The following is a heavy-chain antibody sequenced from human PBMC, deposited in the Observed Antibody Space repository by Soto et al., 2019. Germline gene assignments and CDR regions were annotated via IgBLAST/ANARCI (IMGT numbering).Heavy chain of an antibody. V-gene: IGHV1-69*04. J-gene: IGHJ5*02. D-gene: IGHD2-15*01. Sequence: ASVKVSCKASGGTFSSYTISWVRQAPGQGLEWMGRIIPILGIANYAQKFQGRVTITADKSTSTAYLELSSLRSEDTAVYYCARDLIPRSLNRWDCSGGSCRNNWFDPWGQGTLVTVSS. CDR3: ARDLIPRSLNRWDCSGGSCRNNWFDP. CDR1: GGTFSSYT. CDR2: IIPILGIA.